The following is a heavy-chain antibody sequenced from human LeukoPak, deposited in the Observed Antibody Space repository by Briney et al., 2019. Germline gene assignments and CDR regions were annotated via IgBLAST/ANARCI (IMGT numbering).Heavy chain of an antibody. CDR2: ISSGTTYI. CDR1: GFSFSDYW. CDR3: ARASDYGDYFSGMDV. Sequence: GGSLRLSCAASGFSFSDYWMNWVRQAPGKGLEWVSSISSGTTYIYYADSLKGRFTISRDNAKSSLYLQMNSLRAEDTAVYYCARASDYGDYFSGMDVWGQGTTVTVSS. J-gene: IGHJ6*02. V-gene: IGHV3-21*01. D-gene: IGHD4-17*01.